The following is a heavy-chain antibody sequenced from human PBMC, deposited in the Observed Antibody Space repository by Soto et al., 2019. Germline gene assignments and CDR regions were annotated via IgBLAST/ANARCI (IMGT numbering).Heavy chain of an antibody. CDR2: IIPIFGTA. Sequence: QVQLVQSGAEVKKPGSSVKVSCKASGGTFSSYAISWVRQAPGQGLEWMGGIIPIFGTANYAQKFQGRVTITADKSTSTAYMELSSVRSEDTAVYYCARGPIYYDSSGYYYDYWGQGTLVTVSS. CDR1: GGTFSSYA. V-gene: IGHV1-69*06. D-gene: IGHD3-22*01. J-gene: IGHJ4*02. CDR3: ARGPIYYDSSGYYYDY.